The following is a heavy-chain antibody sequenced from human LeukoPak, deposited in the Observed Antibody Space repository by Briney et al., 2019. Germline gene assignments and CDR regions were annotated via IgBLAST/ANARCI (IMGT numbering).Heavy chain of an antibody. V-gene: IGHV1-8*01. CDR3: ARGRFRRANWFDP. CDR2: MNPNSGNT. D-gene: IGHD1-26*01. CDR1: GYTFTSYD. Sequence: ASVKVSCKASGYTFTSYDINWVRQATGQGLEWMGWMNPNSGNTGYAQKFQGRVTMTRNTSISTAYMELSGLRSEDTAVYYCARGRFRRANWFDPWGQGTLVTVSS. J-gene: IGHJ5*02.